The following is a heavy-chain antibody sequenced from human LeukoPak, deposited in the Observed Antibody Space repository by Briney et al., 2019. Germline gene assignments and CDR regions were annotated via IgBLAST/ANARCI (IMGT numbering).Heavy chain of an antibody. CDR1: GFTFSSYA. CDR3: AKDHDYGDYGGDY. CDR2: ISGSGGST. Sequence: GGSLRLSCAASGFTFSSYAMSWVRQARGKGLECVSAISGSGGSTYYADSVKGRFTISRDNSKNTLYLQMNSLRAEDTAVYYCAKDHDYGDYGGDYWGQGTLVTVSS. J-gene: IGHJ4*02. D-gene: IGHD4-17*01. V-gene: IGHV3-23*01.